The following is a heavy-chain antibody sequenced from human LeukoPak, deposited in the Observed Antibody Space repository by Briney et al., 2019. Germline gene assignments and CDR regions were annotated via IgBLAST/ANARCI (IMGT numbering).Heavy chain of an antibody. CDR2: ISAYNGNT. Sequence: ASVKVSCKASGYTFTSYGISWVRQAPGQGLEWMGWISAYNGNTNYAQKFQGRVTMTTDTSTSTAYMELRSLRSDDTAVYYCARSGLLITMVRGVIPDYWGQGTLVTVSS. V-gene: IGHV1-18*01. J-gene: IGHJ4*02. CDR1: GYTFTSYG. CDR3: ARSGLLITMVRGVIPDY. D-gene: IGHD3-10*01.